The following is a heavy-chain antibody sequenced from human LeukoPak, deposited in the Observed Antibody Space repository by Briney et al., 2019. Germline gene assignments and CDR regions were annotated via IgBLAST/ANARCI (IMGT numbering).Heavy chain of an antibody. CDR3: ARSASGYDA. D-gene: IGHD5-12*01. CDR1: GFPFSGYW. V-gene: IGHV3-74*01. CDR2: IDDDGAGT. Sequence: GGSLRLSCAASGFPFSGYWMHWVRHAPGKGLVWVSPIDDDGAGTTYAHSVKGRFTISRHNAKNTLYLQMISLRVEDTAVYYCARSASGYDAWGQGTLVTVSS. J-gene: IGHJ5*02.